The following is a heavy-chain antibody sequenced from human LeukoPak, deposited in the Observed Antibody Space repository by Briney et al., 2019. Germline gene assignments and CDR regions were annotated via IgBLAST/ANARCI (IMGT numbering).Heavy chain of an antibody. CDR3: AKQKGLDP. V-gene: IGHV4-59*01. CDR2: IYSSGST. CDR1: GGSISNYY. Sequence: SETLSLTCTVPGGSISNYYRSWIRQPPGKGLEWIGYIYSSGSTDYNPSLKSQVTISVDMSKNQFSLKLRSVTTADTAVYYCAKQKGLDPWGQGTLVTVSS. J-gene: IGHJ5*02.